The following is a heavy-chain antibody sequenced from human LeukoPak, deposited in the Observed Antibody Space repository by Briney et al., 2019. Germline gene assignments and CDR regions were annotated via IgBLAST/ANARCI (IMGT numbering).Heavy chain of an antibody. Sequence: GGSLRLSCAASGFTFSDYYMSWIRQAPGKGLEWVSYMSSTGSSIYYADSVKGRFTMSRDNAKNSLYLQMNSLRAEDTAVYYCARYLSTGWYVYWGQGTLVTVSS. CDR1: GFTFSDYY. CDR3: ARYLSTGWYVY. J-gene: IGHJ4*02. V-gene: IGHV3-11*01. D-gene: IGHD6-19*01. CDR2: MSSTGSSI.